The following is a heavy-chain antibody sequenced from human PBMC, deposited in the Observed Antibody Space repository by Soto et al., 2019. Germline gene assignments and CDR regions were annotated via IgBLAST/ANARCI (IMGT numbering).Heavy chain of an antibody. CDR3: ARAPSHDAFDI. CDR1: GFTFSSYS. CDR2: ISSSSGYI. V-gene: IGHV3-21*01. D-gene: IGHD6-6*01. J-gene: IGHJ3*02. Sequence: EVQLVESGGGLVKPGGSLSLSCAASGFTFSSYSMNWVRQAPGKGLEWVSSISSSSGYIYYADSVKGRFTISRDNAKNSLYLQMNSLRAEDTAVDYCARAPSHDAFDIWGQGTMVTVSS.